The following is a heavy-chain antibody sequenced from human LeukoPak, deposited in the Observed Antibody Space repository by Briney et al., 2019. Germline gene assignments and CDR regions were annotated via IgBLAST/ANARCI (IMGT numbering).Heavy chain of an antibody. V-gene: IGHV4-31*11. Sequence: TSETLSLTCAVYGGSFSGYYWSWIRQHPGKGLEWIGYIYYSGSTYYNPSLKSRVTISVDTSKNQFSLKLSSVTAADTAVYYCARDRPPTDWGQGTLVTVSS. CDR3: ARDRPPTD. CDR2: IYYSGST. CDR1: GGSFSGYY. J-gene: IGHJ4*02.